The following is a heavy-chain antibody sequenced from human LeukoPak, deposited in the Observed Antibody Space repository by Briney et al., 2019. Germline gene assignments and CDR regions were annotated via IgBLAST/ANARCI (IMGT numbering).Heavy chain of an antibody. J-gene: IGHJ4*02. CDR2: IYYSGST. V-gene: IGHV4-4*02. Sequence: SGTLSLTCAVSGGSISSSNWWSWVRQPPGKGLEWIGSIYYSGSTYYNPSLKSRVTISVDTSKNQFSLKLSSVTAADTAVYYCASWGLGGSYLRFDYWGQGTLVTVSS. CDR1: GGSISSSNW. CDR3: ASWGLGGSYLRFDY. D-gene: IGHD1-26*01.